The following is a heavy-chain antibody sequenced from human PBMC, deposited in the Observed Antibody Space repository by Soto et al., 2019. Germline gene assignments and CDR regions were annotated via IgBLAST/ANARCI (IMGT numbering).Heavy chain of an antibody. CDR1: GFTFDDYA. CDR3: AKDLIARAYYYGMDV. D-gene: IGHD6-13*01. J-gene: IGHJ6*02. Sequence: PXGSLRLSCAASGFTFDDYAMHWVRQAPGKGLEWVSGISWNSGSIGYADSVKGRFTISRDNAKNSLYLQMNSLRAEDTALYYCAKDLIARAYYYGMDVWGQGTTVTVSS. V-gene: IGHV3-9*01. CDR2: ISWNSGSI.